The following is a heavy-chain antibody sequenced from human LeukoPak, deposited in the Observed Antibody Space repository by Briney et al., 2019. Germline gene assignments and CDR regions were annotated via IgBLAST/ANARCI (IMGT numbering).Heavy chain of an antibody. Sequence: SETLSLTCAVYGGSFSGYYWSWIRQPPGKGLEWVGEINHSGSTKYNPSLKSRVTISVDTSKNQFSLKLSSLTAADTAVYSCARGVSSIAARRAGDFDYWGQGTLVTVSS. V-gene: IGHV4-34*01. CDR2: INHSGST. J-gene: IGHJ4*02. CDR3: ARGVSSIAARRAGDFDY. D-gene: IGHD6-6*01. CDR1: GGSFSGYY.